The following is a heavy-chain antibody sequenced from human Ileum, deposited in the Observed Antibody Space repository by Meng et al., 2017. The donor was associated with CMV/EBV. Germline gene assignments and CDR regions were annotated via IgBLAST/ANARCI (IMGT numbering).Heavy chain of an antibody. D-gene: IGHD2-15*01. Sequence: SEPLSPTGAVQGGSSGGYYWSWTRQPPGKGLEGIGEINHSVSTNNNPSLKSRVTISVDTSKNQFSLKLSSVTAADTAVYYCARAVCSGGSWYYYYGMDVWGQGTTVTVSS. CDR1: GGSSGGYY. CDR3: ARAVCSGGSWYYYYGMDV. J-gene: IGHJ6*02. V-gene: IGHV4-34*01. CDR2: INHSVST.